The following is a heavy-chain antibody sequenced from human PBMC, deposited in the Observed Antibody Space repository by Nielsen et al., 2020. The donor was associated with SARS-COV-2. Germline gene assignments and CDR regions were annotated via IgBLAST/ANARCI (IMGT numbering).Heavy chain of an antibody. D-gene: IGHD3-10*01. Sequence: SETLSLTCTVSGGSISSYYWSWIRQPPGKGLEWIGYIYYSGSTNYNPSLKSRVTISVDTSKNQFSLRLSSVTAADTAVYYCAADRGIDWFDPWGQGTLVTVSS. CDR3: AADRGIDWFDP. CDR2: IYYSGST. V-gene: IGHV4-59*13. J-gene: IGHJ5*02. CDR1: GGSISSYY.